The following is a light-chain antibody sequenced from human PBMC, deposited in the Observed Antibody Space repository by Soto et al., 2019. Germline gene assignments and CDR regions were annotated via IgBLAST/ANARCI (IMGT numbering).Light chain of an antibody. V-gene: IGKV3-20*01. J-gene: IGKJ1*01. CDR2: GAS. CDR1: QSVSSYY. CDR3: QQSPGT. Sequence: EIVLTQSPGNLSLSPGERATLSCRASQSVSSYYLAWYQQKPGQAPRLLIYGASTRATGMPDRFSGSGSGTDFTITITRLEPDDCALYYCQQSPGTFGQGTKVDIK.